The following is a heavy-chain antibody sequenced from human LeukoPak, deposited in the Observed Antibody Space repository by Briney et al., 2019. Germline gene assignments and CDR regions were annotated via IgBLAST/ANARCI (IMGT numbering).Heavy chain of an antibody. CDR3: SSTRLGYSGGWH. CDR2: IYYSGST. D-gene: IGHD6-19*01. V-gene: IGHV4-39*01. J-gene: IGHJ4*02. CDR1: GGSISSSSYY. Sequence: PSETLSLTCTVSGGSISSSSYYWGWIRQPPGKGLEWIGSIYYSGSTYYNSSLKSRVTISVDTSKNQISLKLSSVTASDTSIYYCSSTRLGYSGGWHWGQGTLVTVSS.